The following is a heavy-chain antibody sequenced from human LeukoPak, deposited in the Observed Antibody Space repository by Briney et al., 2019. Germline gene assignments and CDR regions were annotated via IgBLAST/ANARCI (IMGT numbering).Heavy chain of an antibody. CDR3: ARDIFFREAGKGSFDL. D-gene: IGHD6-13*01. CDR1: GGSISSGGYY. Sequence: PSETLSLTCTVSGGSISSGGYYWSWIRQPPGKGLEWIGYIYHSGSTYYNPSLKSRVTISVDRSKNQFSLKLSSVTAADTAVYYCARDIFFREAGKGSFDLWGRGTLVTVSS. CDR2: IYHSGST. V-gene: IGHV4-30-2*01. J-gene: IGHJ2*01.